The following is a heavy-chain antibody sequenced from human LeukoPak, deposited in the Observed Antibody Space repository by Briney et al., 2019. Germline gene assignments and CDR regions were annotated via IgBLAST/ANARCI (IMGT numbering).Heavy chain of an antibody. CDR1: GYTFTSYG. CDR2: ISAYNGNT. Sequence: ASVKVSCKASGYTFTSYGISWVRQAPGQGLEWMGWISAYNGNTNYEQKLQGRVTMTTDTSTSTAYMELRSLRSDDTAVYYCARGRYYYDSSGPPWGDYWGQGTLVTVSS. CDR3: ARGRYYYDSSGPPWGDY. D-gene: IGHD3-22*01. J-gene: IGHJ4*02. V-gene: IGHV1-18*01.